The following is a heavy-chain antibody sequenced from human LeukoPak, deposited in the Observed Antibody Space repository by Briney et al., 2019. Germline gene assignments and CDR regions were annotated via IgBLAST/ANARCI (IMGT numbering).Heavy chain of an antibody. CDR1: EFSFSSYW. D-gene: IGHD1-7*01. Sequence: GGSLRLSCAASEFSFSSYWMSWVRQAPGKGLEWVANIKQGGSEKYYVDSVKGRFTISRDNAKNSLYLQMNSLRAEDTAVYYCARDQYNWNSYYFDYWGQGTLVTVSS. CDR3: ARDQYNWNSYYFDY. V-gene: IGHV3-7*01. J-gene: IGHJ4*02. CDR2: IKQGGSEK.